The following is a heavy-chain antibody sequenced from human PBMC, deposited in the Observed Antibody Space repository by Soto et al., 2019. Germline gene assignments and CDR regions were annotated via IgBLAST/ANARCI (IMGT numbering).Heavy chain of an antibody. Sequence: EVQLLESGGGLVQPGGSLRLSCVASGFSFVDYAMTWFPQAPGKGLEWVSAISGSGGSTYYADAVRGRFTISRAHSKNTLFLQMDSLRVEDTAIYYCAKDQYSYGYGEDSFDCWGQVTLVTVAA. CDR1: GFSFVDYA. CDR2: ISGSGGST. D-gene: IGHD5-18*01. J-gene: IGHJ4*02. V-gene: IGHV3-23*01. CDR3: AKDQYSYGYGEDSFDC.